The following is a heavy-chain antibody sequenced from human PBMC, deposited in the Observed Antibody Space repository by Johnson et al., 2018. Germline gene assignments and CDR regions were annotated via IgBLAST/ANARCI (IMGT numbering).Heavy chain of an antibody. V-gene: IGHV1-69*08. J-gene: IGHJ6*02. Sequence: VQLVQSGAEVKKPGSSVKVSCKASGGTFSSYTISWVRQAPGQGLEWMGRIIPILGTANYAQKFQGRVTITADESTSTAYMERSSLRSEDTAVYYCARDFCVAPRVGYYYGMDVWGQGTPVTVSS. CDR1: GGTFSSYT. D-gene: IGHD3-3*01. CDR2: IIPILGTA. CDR3: ARDFCVAPRVGYYYGMDV.